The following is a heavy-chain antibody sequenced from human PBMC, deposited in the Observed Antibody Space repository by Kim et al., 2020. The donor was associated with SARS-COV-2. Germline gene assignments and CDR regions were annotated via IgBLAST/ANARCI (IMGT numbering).Heavy chain of an antibody. CDR3: IRHVEFQRSY. CDR1: AFTFSGSA. D-gene: IGHD3-10*01. V-gene: IGHV3-73*01. J-gene: IGHJ4*02. CDR2: IRSRTKNYGT. Sequence: GGSLRLSCAASAFTFSGSAINWVRQASGKGLEWLGHIRSRTKNYGTEYGESVRGRYTISRDDSQNTAYLEMNSLKIQDTAVYYCIRHVEFQRSYWGQGTRFTVSS.